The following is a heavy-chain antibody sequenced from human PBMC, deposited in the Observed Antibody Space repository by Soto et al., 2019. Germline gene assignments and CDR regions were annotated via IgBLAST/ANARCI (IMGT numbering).Heavy chain of an antibody. J-gene: IGHJ6*03. V-gene: IGHV4-59*01. CDR1: GGSISSYY. Sequence: QVQLQESGPGLVKPSETLSLTCTVSGGSISSYYWSWIRQPPGKGLEWIGYIYYSGSTNYNPSLKSRVTISVNTYKNQFALKLSSVTAADTAVYYCARDGGAKANYYYYMDVWGKGTTVTVSS. CDR2: IYYSGST. D-gene: IGHD3-16*01. CDR3: ARDGGAKANYYYYMDV.